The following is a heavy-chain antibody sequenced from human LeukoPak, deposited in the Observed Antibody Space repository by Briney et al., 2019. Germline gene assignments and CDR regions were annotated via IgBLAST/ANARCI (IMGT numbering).Heavy chain of an antibody. CDR2: ISGSGGST. CDR1: GFTFSSYG. V-gene: IGHV3-23*01. D-gene: IGHD6-19*01. CDR3: AKGIRATGRAQYSSGWYSHDAFDI. Sequence: GGSLRLSCAASGFTFSSYGMSWVRQAPGKGLEWVSAISGSGGSTYYADSVKGRFTISRDNSKNTLYLQMNSLRAEDTAVYYCAKGIRATGRAQYSSGWYSHDAFDIWGQGTMVTVSS. J-gene: IGHJ3*02.